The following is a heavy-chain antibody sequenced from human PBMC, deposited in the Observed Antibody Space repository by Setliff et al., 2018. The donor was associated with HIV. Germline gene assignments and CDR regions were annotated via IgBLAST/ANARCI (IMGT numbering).Heavy chain of an antibody. D-gene: IGHD3-22*01. J-gene: IGHJ4*02. V-gene: IGHV4-39*02. CDR2: VYFLGNT. CDR3: ARAPANYHDSSGFYFGGDYYFDF. CDR1: GASILSSGGHF. Sequence: PSETLSLTCTVSGASILSSGGHFWGWIRQPPGRGLEWLATVYFLGNTYLNPSLKGRVAVSVDTSKNHFSLRVTSVTAADTAVYYCARAPANYHDSSGFYFGGDYYFDFWGQGTLVTVSS.